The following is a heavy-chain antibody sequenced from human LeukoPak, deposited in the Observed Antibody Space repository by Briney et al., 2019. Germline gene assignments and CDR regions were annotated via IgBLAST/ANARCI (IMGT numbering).Heavy chain of an antibody. CDR2: ISGSGDST. D-gene: IGHD3-3*01. CDR3: ASFVRSGYAPDLNWFDP. Sequence: PGGSLRLSCAASGFTFSSYAMSWVRQAPGKGLEWVSGISGSGDSTYYADSVKGRFTISRDNSKNTLYLQMNSLRAEDTAVYYCASFVRSGYAPDLNWFDPWGQGTLVTVSS. CDR1: GFTFSSYA. V-gene: IGHV3-23*01. J-gene: IGHJ5*02.